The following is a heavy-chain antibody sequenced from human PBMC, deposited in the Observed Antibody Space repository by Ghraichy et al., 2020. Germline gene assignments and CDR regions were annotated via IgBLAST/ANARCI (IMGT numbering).Heavy chain of an antibody. D-gene: IGHD6-19*01. CDR3: AKRPSRPVAGAFDI. Sequence: LSLTCAASGFTFSSYAMSWVRQAPGKGLEWVSTLSDSGGSTYYPDSVKGRFTISRDNSKNTLYMQMNSLRAEDTAVYYCAKRPSRPVAGAFDIWGQGTMVTVSS. CDR2: LSDSGGST. V-gene: IGHV3-23*01. J-gene: IGHJ3*02. CDR1: GFTFSSYA.